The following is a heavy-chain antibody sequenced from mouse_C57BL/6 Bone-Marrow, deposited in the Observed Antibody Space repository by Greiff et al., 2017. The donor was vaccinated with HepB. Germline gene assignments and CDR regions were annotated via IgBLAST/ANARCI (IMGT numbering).Heavy chain of an antibody. CDR3: ARSPSITTVEY. Sequence: EVQLQQSGPVLVKPGASVKMSCKASGYTFTDYYMNWVKQSHGKSLEWIGVINPYNGGTSYNQKFKGKATLTVDKSSSTAYMELNSLTSEDSAVYYCARSPSITTVEYWGQGTTLTVSS. CDR1: GYTFTDYY. D-gene: IGHD1-1*01. V-gene: IGHV1-19*01. J-gene: IGHJ2*01. CDR2: INPYNGGT.